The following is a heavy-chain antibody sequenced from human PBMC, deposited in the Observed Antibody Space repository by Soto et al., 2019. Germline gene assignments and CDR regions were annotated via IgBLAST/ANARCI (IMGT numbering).Heavy chain of an antibody. V-gene: IGHV3-23*01. CDR3: AKADRYSSSWYPYGMDV. J-gene: IGHJ6*02. CDR1: GFTFSSYA. Sequence: GGSLRIACSASGFTFSSYAMSWVRQAPGKGLEWVSAISGSGGSTYYADSVKGRFTISRDNSKNTLYLQMNSLRAEDTAVYYCAKADRYSSSWYPYGMDVWGQGTTVTVSS. CDR2: ISGSGGST. D-gene: IGHD6-13*01.